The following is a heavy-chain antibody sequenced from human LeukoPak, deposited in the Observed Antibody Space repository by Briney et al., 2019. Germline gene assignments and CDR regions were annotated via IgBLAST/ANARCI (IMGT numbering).Heavy chain of an antibody. D-gene: IGHD4-17*01. V-gene: IGHV3-74*01. J-gene: IGHJ6*02. CDR1: GFTFSSYW. CDR3: ARVRKGRFAVTSETYYYYYGMDV. Sequence: GGSLRLSCAASGFTFSSYWMHWVRQAPGKGLVWVSRINSDGSSTSYADSVKGRFTISRDNAKNTLYLQMNSLRAEDTAVYYCARVRKGRFAVTSETYYYYYGMDVWGQGTTVTVSS. CDR2: INSDGSST.